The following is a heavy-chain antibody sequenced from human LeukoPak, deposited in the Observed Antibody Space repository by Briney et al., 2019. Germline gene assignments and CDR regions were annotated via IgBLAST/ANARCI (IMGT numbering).Heavy chain of an antibody. D-gene: IGHD3-10*01. V-gene: IGHV3-23*01. J-gene: IGHJ6*02. CDR2: ISGSGGST. CDR1: GFTFSSYA. Sequence: GGSLRLSCAASGFTFSSYAMSWVRQAPGKGLEWVSAISGSGGSTYYADSVKGRFTISRDNSKNTLYLQMNSLRAEDTAVYYCAKGYGSGSYYGQYYGMDVWGQGTTVTVSS. CDR3: AKGYGSGSYYGQYYGMDV.